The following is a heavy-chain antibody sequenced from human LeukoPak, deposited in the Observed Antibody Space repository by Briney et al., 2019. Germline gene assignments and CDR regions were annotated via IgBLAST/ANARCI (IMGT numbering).Heavy chain of an antibody. D-gene: IGHD3-22*01. J-gene: IGHJ4*02. CDR1: GFTFSSYW. CDR3: ATEDYYDSSCFDY. Sequence: GGSLGLSCAASGFTFSSYWMHWVRQAPGKGLVWVSRINSDGSSTSYADSVKGRFTISRDNAKNTLYLQMNSLRAEDTAVYYCATEDYYDSSCFDYWGQGTLVTVSS. CDR2: INSDGSST. V-gene: IGHV3-74*01.